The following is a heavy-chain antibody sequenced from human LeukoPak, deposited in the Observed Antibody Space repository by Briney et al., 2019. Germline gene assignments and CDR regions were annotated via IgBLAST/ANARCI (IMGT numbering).Heavy chain of an antibody. CDR1: GFTVSSNY. D-gene: IGHD5-24*01. Sequence: SGGSLRLSCAASGFTVSSNYMSWVRQAPGKGLEWVSVIYSGGSTYYADSVKGRFTISRDNSKNTLYLQMNSLRAEDTAVYYCAREIPEMATTYYYYYYMDVWGKGTTVTVSS. J-gene: IGHJ6*03. CDR3: AREIPEMATTYYYYYYMDV. CDR2: IYSGGST. V-gene: IGHV3-66*02.